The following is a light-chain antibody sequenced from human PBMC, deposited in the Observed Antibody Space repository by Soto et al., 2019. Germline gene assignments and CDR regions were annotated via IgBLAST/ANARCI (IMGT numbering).Light chain of an antibody. CDR2: GNS. J-gene: IGLJ2*01. CDR3: QSYDSSLSGVI. Sequence: QSALTQPPSVSGAPGQRVTISCTGSSSNIGAGHDVHWYQQLPETAPKLLIYGNSNRPSGVPDRFSGSKSGTSVSLAITGLQAEDEDDYYCQSYDSSLSGVIFGGGTKLTVL. V-gene: IGLV1-40*01. CDR1: SSNIGAGHD.